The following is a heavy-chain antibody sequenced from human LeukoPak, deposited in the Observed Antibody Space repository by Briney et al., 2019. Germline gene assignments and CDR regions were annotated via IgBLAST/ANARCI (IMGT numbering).Heavy chain of an antibody. CDR2: IYYSGST. Sequence: SETLSLTCTVSGGSISSYYWSWIRQPPGKGLEWIGDIYYSGSTNYNPSLKSRVTISVDTSKNQFSLKLSSVTAADTAVYYCARRRRGVAAAGYDYWGQGTLVTVSS. D-gene: IGHD6-13*01. V-gene: IGHV4-59*08. CDR3: ARRRRGVAAAGYDY. CDR1: GGSISSYY. J-gene: IGHJ4*02.